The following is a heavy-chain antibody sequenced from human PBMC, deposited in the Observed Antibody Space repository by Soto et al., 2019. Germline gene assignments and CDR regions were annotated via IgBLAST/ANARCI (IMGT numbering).Heavy chain of an antibody. Sequence: XESLRLSCAASGFTFSSYGMHGVRQAPGKGLEWVAVISYDGSNKYYADSVKGRFTISRDNSKNTLYLQMNSLRAEDTAVYYCAKDRRGPSEFDYWGQGTLVTVSS. J-gene: IGHJ4*02. CDR3: AKDRRGPSEFDY. CDR1: GFTFSSYG. CDR2: ISYDGSNK. V-gene: IGHV3-30*18. D-gene: IGHD3-10*01.